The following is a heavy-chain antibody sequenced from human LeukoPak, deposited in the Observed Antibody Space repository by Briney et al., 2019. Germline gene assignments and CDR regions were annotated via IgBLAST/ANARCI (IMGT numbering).Heavy chain of an antibody. D-gene: IGHD3-22*01. CDR1: GFTFSTYW. CDR2: ISGGGDAA. J-gene: IGHJ4*02. V-gene: IGHV3-23*01. CDR3: SRKYDSSGYFDY. Sequence: GGSLRLSCSASGFTFSTYWMSWVRQAPGKGLEWVSTISGGGDAAYYADSVKGRFTISRDNSKNTLYLQMNSLRAEDTAVYYCSRKYDSSGYFDYWGRGTLVTVSS.